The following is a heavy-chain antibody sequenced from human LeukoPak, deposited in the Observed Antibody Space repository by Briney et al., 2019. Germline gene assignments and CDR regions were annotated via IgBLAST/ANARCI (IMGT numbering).Heavy chain of an antibody. CDR3: ARDDCSSLSCYHNWFDP. J-gene: IGHJ5*02. CDR1: GFTFSSYW. CDR2: IKQDGSEK. V-gene: IGHV3-7*01. Sequence: GGALRLSCAASGFTFSSYWMSWVRQAPGKGLEGVANIKQDGSEKYYVDSVKGRFTISRDNPKNSLYLQMNSLRAEDKAVYYCARDDCSSLSCYHNWFDPWGQGTLVTVSS. D-gene: IGHD2-2*01.